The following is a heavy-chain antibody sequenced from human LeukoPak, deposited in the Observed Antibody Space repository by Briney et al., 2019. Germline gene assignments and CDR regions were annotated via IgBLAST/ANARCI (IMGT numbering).Heavy chain of an antibody. D-gene: IGHD2/OR15-2a*01. Sequence: GGSLRLSCAASGFTFSSYAMSWVRQAPGKGLEWVSAISGSGASTYYADSVKGRFTISRDNSKNTLYLQMNSLTAEDTAVYYCAKDFTLLPYAYFDPWGQGTLVTVSS. V-gene: IGHV3-23*01. CDR2: ISGSGAST. CDR3: AKDFTLLPYAYFDP. J-gene: IGHJ4*02. CDR1: GFTFSSYA.